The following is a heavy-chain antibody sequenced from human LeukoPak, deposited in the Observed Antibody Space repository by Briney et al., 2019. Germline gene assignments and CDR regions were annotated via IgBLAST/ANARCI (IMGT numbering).Heavy chain of an antibody. V-gene: IGHV3-21*01. CDR1: GFTFSSYR. CDR2: ISSSSSYI. D-gene: IGHD3-3*01. Sequence: PGGSLRLSCAASGFTFSSYRMNWVRQAPGKGLEWVSSISSSSSYIYYADSVKGRFTISRDNAKNSLYLQMNSLRAEDTAVYYCARGSVYDFWSGYLPEYFQHWGQGTLVTVSS. CDR3: ARGSVYDFWSGYLPEYFQH. J-gene: IGHJ1*01.